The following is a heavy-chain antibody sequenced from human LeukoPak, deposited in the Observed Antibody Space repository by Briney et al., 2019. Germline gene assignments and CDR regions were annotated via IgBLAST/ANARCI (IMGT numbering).Heavy chain of an antibody. Sequence: GGSLRLSCAASGFTFSSYAMSWVRQAPGKGLEWVSAVSGSGDSTYYADSVKGRFSISRDNSKNTLCVQMNSLRAEDTAVYYCAKGPVVPVATYFFDYWGQGTLVIVSS. CDR1: GFTFSSYA. D-gene: IGHD2-2*01. J-gene: IGHJ4*02. CDR3: AKGPVVPVATYFFDY. CDR2: VSGSGDST. V-gene: IGHV3-23*01.